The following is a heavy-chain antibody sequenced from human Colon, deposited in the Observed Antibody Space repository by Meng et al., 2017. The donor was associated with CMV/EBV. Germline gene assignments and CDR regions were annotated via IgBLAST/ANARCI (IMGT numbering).Heavy chain of an antibody. D-gene: IGHD2-2*01. CDR1: GYTFTGYY. CDR3: ARGYCSSTSCYWYPDY. Sequence: ASVKVSCKASGYTFTGYYIHWVRQAPGQGLDWMGWINTNSGGTNYAQKFQGRVTMTRDTSISTAYMELSRLRSDDTAVYYCARGYCSSTSCYWYPDYWGQGTLVTVSS. J-gene: IGHJ4*02. CDR2: INTNSGGT. V-gene: IGHV1-2*02.